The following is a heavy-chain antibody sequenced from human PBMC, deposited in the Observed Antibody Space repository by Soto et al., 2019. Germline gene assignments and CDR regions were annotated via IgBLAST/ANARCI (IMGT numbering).Heavy chain of an antibody. CDR3: ARPLSGLFGWFDP. CDR2: INPSGST. D-gene: IGHD3-16*01. CDR1: GGSFSGYY. V-gene: IGHV4-34*01. Sequence: QVQLQQWGAGLLKPSETLSLTCAVYGGSFSGYYWSWIRQPPGKGLEWIGEINPSGSTNYTPSLKSRVTIAVDTSKNQFSLKLSSVTAADTAVYYCARPLSGLFGWFDPWGQGTLVTDSS. J-gene: IGHJ5*02.